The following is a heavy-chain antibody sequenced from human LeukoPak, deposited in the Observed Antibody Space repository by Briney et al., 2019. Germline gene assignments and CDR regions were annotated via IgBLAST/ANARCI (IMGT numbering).Heavy chain of an antibody. V-gene: IGHV1-2*02. CDR2: INPNSGGT. CDR3: ASSIPPYYDSSAGYYFDY. J-gene: IGHJ4*02. D-gene: IGHD3-22*01. Sequence: ASVKVSCKASGYTFTSYDINWVRQAPGQGLEWMGWINPNSGGTNYAQKFQGRVTMTRDTSISTAYMELSRLRSDDTAVYYCASSIPPYYDSSAGYYFDYWGQGTLVTVSS. CDR1: GYTFTSYD.